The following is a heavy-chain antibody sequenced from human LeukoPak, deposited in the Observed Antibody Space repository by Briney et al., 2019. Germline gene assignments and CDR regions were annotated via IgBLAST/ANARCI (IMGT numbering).Heavy chain of an antibody. D-gene: IGHD2-21*01. Sequence: SETLSLTCAVSGYSIRSGYYWGWVRQPPGKGLEWIGTIYESGSTYYKPSLKSRVIISVDTSKNQLSLKLSSVTAADTAVYYCARHSQWGVIPWTFDIWGQGTMVTASS. J-gene: IGHJ3*02. CDR2: IYESGST. V-gene: IGHV4-38-2*01. CDR1: GYSIRSGYY. CDR3: ARHSQWGVIPWTFDI.